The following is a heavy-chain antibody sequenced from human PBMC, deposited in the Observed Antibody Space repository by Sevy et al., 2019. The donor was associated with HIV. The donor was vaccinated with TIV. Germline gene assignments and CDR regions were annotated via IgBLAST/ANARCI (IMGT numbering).Heavy chain of an antibody. V-gene: IGHV3-30*01. Sequence: GGSLRPSCAASGFTFSNYAIHWVRQAPGKGLEWVAVVSYDGSKKYYADSVKGRFTISRDNSKNTLYLQMNSLRVEDTAGYYCARDRSTTWINYFFDFWGQGTLVTVSS. D-gene: IGHD2-2*01. CDR3: ARDRSTTWINYFFDF. CDR2: VSYDGSKK. J-gene: IGHJ4*02. CDR1: GFTFSNYA.